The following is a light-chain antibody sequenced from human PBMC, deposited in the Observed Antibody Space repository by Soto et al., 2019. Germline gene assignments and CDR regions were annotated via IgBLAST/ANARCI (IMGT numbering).Light chain of an antibody. Sequence: ERVMTQSTASRYVSPGERASLSGSASQSGGSSLAWYQQRTGQAPRLLIYGECTRATGIPARFSGRGSGTDFTLNIRRMQSEEFAVYYCQQSNNWALPVGPGTRREI. J-gene: IGKJ5*01. CDR2: GEC. CDR1: QSGGSS. V-gene: IGKV3-15*01. CDR3: QQSNNWALP.